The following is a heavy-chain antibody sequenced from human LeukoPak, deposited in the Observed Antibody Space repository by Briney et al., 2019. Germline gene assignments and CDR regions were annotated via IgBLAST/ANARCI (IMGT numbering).Heavy chain of an antibody. D-gene: IGHD3-22*01. J-gene: IGHJ6*03. CDR2: IYHSGST. V-gene: IGHV4-4*02. CDR3: ARVSDSSATMDA. CDR1: GGSISSSNW. Sequence: PSGTLSLTCAVSGGSISSSNWWSWVRQPPGKGLEWIGEIYHSGSTNYNPSLKSRVTMSVDTSKNQFSLKLSSVTAADTAVYYCARVSDSSATMDAWGKGTTVTISS.